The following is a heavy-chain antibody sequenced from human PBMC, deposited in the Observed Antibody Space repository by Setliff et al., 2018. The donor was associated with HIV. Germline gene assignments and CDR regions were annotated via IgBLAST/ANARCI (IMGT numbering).Heavy chain of an antibody. CDR1: GGTFGIYG. CDR2: TIPILGIA. J-gene: IGHJ4*02. CDR3: ARFGELLSGPFDY. Sequence: SVKVSCKASGGTFGIYGISWVRQAPGQGLEWMGGTIPILGIANYAQKFQGRVTITADKSTSTAYMELSSLRSEDTAVYYCARFGELLSGPFDYWGQGTLVTVSS. V-gene: IGHV1-69*10. D-gene: IGHD3-10*01.